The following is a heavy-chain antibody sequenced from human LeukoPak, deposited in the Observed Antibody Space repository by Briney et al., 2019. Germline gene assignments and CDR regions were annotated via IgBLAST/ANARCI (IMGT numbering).Heavy chain of an antibody. CDR3: ATTDHSGRFYYFDN. CDR2: IKSDGSSA. D-gene: IGHD6-13*01. V-gene: IGHV3-74*01. Sequence: GGSLRLSCAASGFTVSSYWMHWLRQAPGKGLVWVSRIKSDGSSATYADSVKGRFTISRDNAKNTVYLQMNSLRAEDMAVYYCATTDHSGRFYYFDNWGQGTLVTVSS. J-gene: IGHJ4*02. CDR1: GFTVSSYW.